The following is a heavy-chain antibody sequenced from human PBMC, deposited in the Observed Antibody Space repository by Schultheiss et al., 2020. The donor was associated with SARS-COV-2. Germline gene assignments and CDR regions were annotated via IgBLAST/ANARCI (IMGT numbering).Heavy chain of an antibody. CDR1: GFTFSSYG. D-gene: IGHD3-22*01. J-gene: IGHJ1*01. CDR3: ARDPRDYDSSGYGEYFQH. CDR2: IWYDGSNK. Sequence: GESLKISCAASGFTFSSYGMHWVRQAPGKGLEWVAVIWYDGSNKYYADSVKGRFTISRDNSKNTLYLQMNSLRAEDTAVYYCARDPRDYDSSGYGEYFQHWGQGTLVTVSS. V-gene: IGHV3-33*01.